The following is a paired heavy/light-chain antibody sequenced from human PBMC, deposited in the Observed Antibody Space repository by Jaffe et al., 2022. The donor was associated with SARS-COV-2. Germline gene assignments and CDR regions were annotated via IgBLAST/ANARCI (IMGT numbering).Heavy chain of an antibody. CDR2: ISSTSTYI. V-gene: IGHV3-21*01. D-gene: IGHD5-18*01. CDR1: GFTLSSYS. Sequence: EVQLVESGGGLVKPGGSLRLSCAASGFTLSSYSMNWVRQAPGKGLEWVSSISSTSTYIYYADSVKGRFTISRDNAKNSLYLQMNSLRAEDSAVYYCARVGPPNVDTFPFDSWGQGTLVTVSS. CDR3: ARVGPPNVDTFPFDS. J-gene: IGHJ5*01.
Light chain of an antibody. J-gene: IGKJ2*01. CDR2: EVS. V-gene: IGKV2D-29*01. Sequence: DIVMTQTPLSLSVTPGQPASISCKSSQSLLHSDGKTYLYWYLQKPGQPPQLLIYEVSNRFSGVPDRFSGSGSGTDFTLKISRVEAEDVGVFYCMQSIQHPLYTFGQGTKLEIK. CDR3: MQSIQHPLYT. CDR1: QSLLHSDGKTY.